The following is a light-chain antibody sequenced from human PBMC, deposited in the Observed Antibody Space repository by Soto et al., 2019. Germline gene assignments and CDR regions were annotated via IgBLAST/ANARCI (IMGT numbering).Light chain of an antibody. V-gene: IGLV9-49*03. CDR2: VGPGGIVG. J-gene: IGLJ1*01. CDR3: GADHGSGSNFVYV. Sequence: QSVLTQPPSASASLGASVTLTCTLSSGYSNYKVDWYQQRPGKGPRFVMRVGPGGIVGSKGDGIPDRFSVLGSGLNRYLTIKNIQEEDESDYHCGADHGSGSNFVYVFGTGTKLTVL. CDR1: SGYSNYK.